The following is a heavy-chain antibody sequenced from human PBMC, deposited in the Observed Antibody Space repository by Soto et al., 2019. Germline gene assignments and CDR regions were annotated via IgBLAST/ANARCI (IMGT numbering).Heavy chain of an antibody. J-gene: IGHJ6*03. CDR1: GLTFFNHA. CDR3: AHPGGPNVVENFYYYFYYMDV. CDR2: ISSSGGTT. V-gene: IGHV3-23*01. D-gene: IGHD2-21*01. Sequence: EVQLLESGGGLVQPGGSLRLSCAASGLTFFNHAMAWVRQAPGKGLEWVSAISSSGGTTYYADSVKGRFTISRANPKNPLYLQMNSLRAEDSAVYYCAHPGGPNVVENFYYYFYYMDVWGKGTTVTVSS.